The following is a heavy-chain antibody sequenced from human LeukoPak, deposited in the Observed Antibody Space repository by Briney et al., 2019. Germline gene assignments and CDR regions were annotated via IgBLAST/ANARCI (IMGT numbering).Heavy chain of an antibody. Sequence: GGSLRLSCAASGFTFSSYSMNWVRQAPGKGLEWVTFLWYDGSKEFYADSVKGRFTVSRDTSKNTLYLQMNSLRVDDTAIYYCAKSRGYSSAWDDAFDIWGQGTMVIVSS. CDR1: GFTFSSYS. J-gene: IGHJ3*02. D-gene: IGHD6-25*01. CDR3: AKSRGYSSAWDDAFDI. V-gene: IGHV3-30*02. CDR2: LWYDGSKE.